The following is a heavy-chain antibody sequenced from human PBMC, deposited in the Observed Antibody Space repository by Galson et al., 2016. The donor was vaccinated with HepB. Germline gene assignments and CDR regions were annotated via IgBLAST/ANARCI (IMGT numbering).Heavy chain of an antibody. CDR2: INHSGST. V-gene: IGHV4-4*01. CDR1: GGSISSSVW. D-gene: IGHD3-16*01. Sequence: ETLSLTCAVSGGSISSSVWWSWVRQPPGKGLEWIGEINHSGSTYYNPSLKSRVTIPLDKSSNTFSLKLTSLTAADTAGYFCARESPAWGVDVWGPGTLVTVSS. J-gene: IGHJ4*02. CDR3: ARESPAWGVDV.